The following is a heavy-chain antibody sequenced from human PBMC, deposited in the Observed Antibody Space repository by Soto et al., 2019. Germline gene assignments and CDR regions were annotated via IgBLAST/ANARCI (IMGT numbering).Heavy chain of an antibody. Sequence: HPXGSLRLSCAGAGSTFTDFTMTWVRQAPGKGLEWVSAISGGGLSTYYAGSVKGRFTISRDNSKTTLYLQMNSLRAEDTAVYYCARRPDAFDIWGRGPMVTVSS. V-gene: IGHV3-23*01. CDR3: ARRPDAFDI. CDR2: ISGGGLST. J-gene: IGHJ3*02. CDR1: GSTFTDFT.